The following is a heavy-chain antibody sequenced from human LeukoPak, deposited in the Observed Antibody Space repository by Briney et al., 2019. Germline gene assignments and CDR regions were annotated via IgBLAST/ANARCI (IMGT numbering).Heavy chain of an antibody. CDR2: IEPAGSAT. CDR1: GYAFSSYW. Sequence: GGSLRLSCGASGYAFSSYWMTWLRQAPGKGLEFVANIEPAGSATYYADSVKGRFTISRDNTKNLLYLQMNSLTAEDSAVYHCGRFGYVSAVDTWGQGALVTVSS. V-gene: IGHV3-7*01. J-gene: IGHJ5*02. CDR3: GRFGYVSAVDT. D-gene: IGHD2-15*01.